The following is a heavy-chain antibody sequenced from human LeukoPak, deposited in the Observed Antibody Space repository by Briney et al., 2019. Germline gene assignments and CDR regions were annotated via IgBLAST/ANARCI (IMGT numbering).Heavy chain of an antibody. CDR2: ISYDGSNK. Sequence: GGSLRLSCAASGFTFSSYGMHWVRQAPGKGLEWVAVISYDGSNKYYADSVKGRFTISRGNSKNTLYLQMNSLRAEDTAVYYCAKEGGIQLWLRDYFDYWGQGTLVTVSS. CDR1: GFTFSSYG. J-gene: IGHJ4*02. V-gene: IGHV3-30*18. CDR3: AKEGGIQLWLRDYFDY. D-gene: IGHD5-18*01.